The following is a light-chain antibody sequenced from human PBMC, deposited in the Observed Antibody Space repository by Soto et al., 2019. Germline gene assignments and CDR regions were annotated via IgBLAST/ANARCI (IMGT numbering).Light chain of an antibody. Sequence: QSALTQPASMSGSPGQSITISCTGASSDVGGYNYVSWYQQHPGKAPKLMIYEVSNRPSGVSNRFSGSKSGNTASLTISGLQAEDEADYYCSSYTTSSPLVFGGGTKLTVL. J-gene: IGLJ3*02. V-gene: IGLV2-14*01. CDR1: SSDVGGYNY. CDR3: SSYTTSSPLV. CDR2: EVS.